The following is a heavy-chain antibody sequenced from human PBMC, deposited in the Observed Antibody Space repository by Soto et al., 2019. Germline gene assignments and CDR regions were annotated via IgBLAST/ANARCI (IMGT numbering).Heavy chain of an antibody. CDR3: AKGRESSGSYRPFDY. D-gene: IGHD3-22*01. CDR1: GFTFSSYA. V-gene: IGHV3-23*01. Sequence: PWGSLSLSCAASGFTFSSYAMSWVRQAPRKGLEWVSASSAGAVATNYADSVKGRFTISRDNSKNTLYLQMKSLRAEDTAVYYCAKGRESSGSYRPFDYWGQGALVTVSS. CDR2: SSAGAVAT. J-gene: IGHJ4*02.